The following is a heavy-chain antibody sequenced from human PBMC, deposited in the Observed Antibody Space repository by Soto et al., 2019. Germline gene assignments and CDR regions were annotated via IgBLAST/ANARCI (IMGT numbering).Heavy chain of an antibody. CDR3: AKGTTIAPCRYLAL. V-gene: IGHV3-30*18. D-gene: IGHD1-7*01. CDR2: ISYDGDYE. Sequence: QEQLVESGGGVVQPGRSLRLSCEASRFAFSRYGMHWVRQAPGKGLEWVAVISYDGDYENYADSVKGQFTISRDNSKNTKYLQIRHPRGENTALYYYAKGTTIAPCRYLALGGRGALGTVPS. J-gene: IGHJ2*01. CDR1: RFAFSRYG.